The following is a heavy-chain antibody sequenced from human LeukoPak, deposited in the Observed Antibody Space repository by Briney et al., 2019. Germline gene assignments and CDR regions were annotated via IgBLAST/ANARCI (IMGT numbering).Heavy chain of an antibody. J-gene: IGHJ3*02. CDR1: GGSISSYY. Sequence: SETLSLTCTVSGGSISSYYWSWIRQPPGKGLEWIGYIYYSGSTNYNPSLKSRVTISVDTSKNQFSLKLSSVTAADTAVYYCAREGYSSSSGLDAFDIRGQGTMVTVSS. CDR3: AREGYSSSSGLDAFDI. CDR2: IYYSGST. D-gene: IGHD6-6*01. V-gene: IGHV4-59*01.